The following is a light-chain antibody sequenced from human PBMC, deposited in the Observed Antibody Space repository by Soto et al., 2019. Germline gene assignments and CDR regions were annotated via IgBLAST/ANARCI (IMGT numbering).Light chain of an antibody. CDR2: GAS. CDR3: QQHGFSVPYT. CDR1: QSISSSY. Sequence: EIVLTQSPGTLSLSPGERATLSCRASQSISSSYLAWYQQKPGQAPRLLIYGASSRATGIPDRFSGSGSGTDFTLTISTLEPEDFAVYYCQQHGFSVPYTFGQGTRLEIK. V-gene: IGKV3-20*01. J-gene: IGKJ2*01.